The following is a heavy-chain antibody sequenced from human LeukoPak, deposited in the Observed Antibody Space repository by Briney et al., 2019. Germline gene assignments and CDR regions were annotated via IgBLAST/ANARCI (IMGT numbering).Heavy chain of an antibody. CDR3: GRDLYSSSWGYYYGMDV. V-gene: IGHV3-21*01. CDR1: GFTFSSYG. CDR2: ISSSSNYI. D-gene: IGHD6-13*01. J-gene: IGHJ6*04. Sequence: PGGSLRLSCAASGFTFSSYGMNWVRQAPGKGLEWVSSISSSSNYIYYADSLKGRFTISRDNAKNSLYLQMNSLRAEDTAVYYCGRDLYSSSWGYYYGMDVWGKGTTVTVSS.